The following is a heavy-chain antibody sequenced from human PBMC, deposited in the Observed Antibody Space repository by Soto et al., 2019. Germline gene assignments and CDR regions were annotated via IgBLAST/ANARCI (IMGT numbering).Heavy chain of an antibody. J-gene: IGHJ6*02. V-gene: IGHV4-4*07. CDR1: GGSISSYY. CDR2: MYTSGST. Sequence: PGETLSLTCTVSGGSISSYYWSWIRQPSGKGLEWIGRMYTSGSTNYNPSLKSRVTMSVDTSKNQFSLKLRSVTDADTAVYYCARETDDSSGYYYTYYYYGMDVWGQGTTVTVSS. D-gene: IGHD3-22*01. CDR3: ARETDDSSGYYYTYYYYGMDV.